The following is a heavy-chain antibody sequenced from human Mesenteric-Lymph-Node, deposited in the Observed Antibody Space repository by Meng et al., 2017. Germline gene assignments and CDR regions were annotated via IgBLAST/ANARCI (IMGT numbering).Heavy chain of an antibody. J-gene: IGHJ4*02. CDR2: ISGSGGST. Sequence: GGSLRLSCAASGFTFSDYYMSWIRQAPGKGLEWVSAISGSGGSTYYADSVKGRFTISRDNSKNTLYLEMNSLRAEDTAVYYCAKVLGDGVHFDCWGQGTLVTVSS. D-gene: IGHD5-24*01. CDR3: AKVLGDGVHFDC. CDR1: GFTFSDYY. V-gene: IGHV3-23*01.